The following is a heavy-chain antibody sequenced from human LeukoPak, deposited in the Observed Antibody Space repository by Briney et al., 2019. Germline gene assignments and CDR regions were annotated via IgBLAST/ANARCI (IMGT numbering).Heavy chain of an antibody. J-gene: IGHJ4*02. V-gene: IGHV1-2*02. CDR2: INPNSGGT. CDR3: ARVKNYYDSSGYLYYFDY. D-gene: IGHD3-22*01. CDR1: GYTFTGYY. Sequence: GASVKVSCKASGYTFTGYYIHWVRQAPGQGLEWRGWINPNSGGTNYAQKFQGRVTMTRDTSISPSYMELSTLKSYHTAVYYCARVKNYYDSSGYLYYFDYWGQGTLVTVSS.